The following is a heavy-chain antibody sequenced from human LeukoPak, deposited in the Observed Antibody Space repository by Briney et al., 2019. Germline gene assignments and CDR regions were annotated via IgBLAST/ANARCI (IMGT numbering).Heavy chain of an antibody. J-gene: IGHJ1*01. CDR1: RFTFSTYA. D-gene: IGHD6-19*01. V-gene: IGHV3-30-3*01. CDR2: ISNDGTNE. Sequence: GRSLRLSCAAPRFTFSTYAMHWVRQAPGKGLEWVAGISNDGTNEDHADSVKGRFTISRDNSKNTLYLQMNSLRAEDTAIYYCARDRIAVAGMGAFQHWGQGTLVTVSS. CDR3: ARDRIAVAGMGAFQH.